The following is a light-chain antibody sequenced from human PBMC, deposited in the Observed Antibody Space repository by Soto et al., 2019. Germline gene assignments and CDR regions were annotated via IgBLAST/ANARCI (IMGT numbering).Light chain of an antibody. CDR1: SSDIGSSYS. CDR3: SSYAGSDNRVI. CDR2: EVT. Sequence: QSVLTQPPSASGSPGQSVTISCTGTSSDIGSSYSVSWYQQYPGKVPKMIIYEVTKRPSGVPDRFSASKSGNTASLTVSGLRADDEADYYCSSYAGSDNRVIFGGGTKLTVL. V-gene: IGLV2-8*01. J-gene: IGLJ2*01.